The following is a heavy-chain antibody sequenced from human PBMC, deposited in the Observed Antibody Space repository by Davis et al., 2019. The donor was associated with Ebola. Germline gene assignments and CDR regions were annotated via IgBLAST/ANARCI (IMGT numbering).Heavy chain of an antibody. CDR2: IHPERLTI. J-gene: IGHJ6*02. D-gene: IGHD6-6*01. Sequence: PGGPLRLSCAASGFNFSEYWMHWVREVPGKGLLWVADIHPERLTIRYAESVRGRFTVSRDNVRRMLFLQMNSVGPDDTAVYYCARSEYYNGQDVWGQGTRVTVSS. CDR3: ARSEYYNGQDV. CDR1: GFNFSEYW. V-gene: IGHV3-74*01.